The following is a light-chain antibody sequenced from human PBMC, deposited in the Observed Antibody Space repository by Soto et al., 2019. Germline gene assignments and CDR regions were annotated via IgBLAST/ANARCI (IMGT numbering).Light chain of an antibody. CDR1: QYIGNY. CDR2: TAS. V-gene: IGKV1-39*01. J-gene: IGKJ2*01. Sequence: IRMTQPPSSLSASLEDGFPIPCRPGQYIGNYLIWYQQKSGTAPKLLIHTASTLQSGVPSRFSGRGSGPDFTLTISSVQPDDFAIYFCQQSYSTPPTFGQGTTLEIK. CDR3: QQSYSTPPT.